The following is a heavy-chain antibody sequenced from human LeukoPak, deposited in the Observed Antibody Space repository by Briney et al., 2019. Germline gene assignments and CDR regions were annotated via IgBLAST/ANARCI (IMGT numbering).Heavy chain of an antibody. CDR2: ISCDGSNK. J-gene: IGHJ4*02. D-gene: IGHD6-19*01. Sequence: GGSLRLSCAASGFTFSSYAMHWVRQAAGKGLEWVAVISCDGSNKYYADSVKGRFTISRDNSKNTLYLQMNSLRAEDTAVYYCARDTGIAVAGTNELNYWGQGTLVTVSS. CDR3: ARDTGIAVAGTNELNY. V-gene: IGHV3-30-3*01. CDR1: GFTFSSYA.